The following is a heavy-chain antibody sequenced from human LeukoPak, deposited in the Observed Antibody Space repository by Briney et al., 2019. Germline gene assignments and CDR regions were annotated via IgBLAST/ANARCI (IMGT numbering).Heavy chain of an antibody. CDR2: ISGSGRDT. CDR3: AKWGDFWTGLNNWYFEL. Sequence: PGGSLRLFCAASGLTFARYAFAWVRQAPGRGVQWVSGISGSGRDTFYSDSVKGGFTISRDNSKKTHYLQMSSLTAEDTAVYYCAKWGDFWTGLNNWYFELWGRGTLVTVSS. V-gene: IGHV3-23*01. CDR1: GLTFARYA. D-gene: IGHD3/OR15-3a*01. J-gene: IGHJ2*01.